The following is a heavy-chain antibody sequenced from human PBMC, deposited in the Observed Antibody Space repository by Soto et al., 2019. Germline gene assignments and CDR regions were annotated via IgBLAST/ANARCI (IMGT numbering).Heavy chain of an antibody. V-gene: IGHV1-69*13. CDR3: AGGITIFGVASRPGGAARTFDY. CDR2: IIPIFGTA. CDR1: GGTFSSYA. Sequence: SVKVSCKASGGTFSSYAISWVRQAPGQGLEWMGGIIPIFGTANYAQKFQGRVTITADESTSTAYMELSSLRSEDTAVYYCAGGITIFGVASRPGGAARTFDYWGQGTLVTVSS. J-gene: IGHJ4*02. D-gene: IGHD3-3*01.